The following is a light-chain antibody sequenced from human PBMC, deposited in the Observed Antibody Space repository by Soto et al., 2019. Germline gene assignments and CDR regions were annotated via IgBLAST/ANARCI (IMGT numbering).Light chain of an antibody. CDR2: LGP. J-gene: IGKJ2*02. Sequence: EIVMTQSPLSLPVTPGEPASISCRSSQSLLHYNGFNYLDWYLQKPGQSPQLLIYLGPNRASGVPDRFSGSGSGTDFALKISRVEAEDVGVYYCMQSLQSPRTFGQGTNLEIK. V-gene: IGKV2-28*01. CDR1: QSLLHYNGFNY. CDR3: MQSLQSPRT.